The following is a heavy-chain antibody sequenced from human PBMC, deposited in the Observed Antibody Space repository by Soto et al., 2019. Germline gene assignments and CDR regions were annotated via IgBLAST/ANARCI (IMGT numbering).Heavy chain of an antibody. V-gene: IGHV3-23*01. J-gene: IGHJ6*02. Sequence: GGSLRLSCAASGFTFSSYAMSWVRQAPGKGLEWVSAISGSGGSTYYADSVKGRFTISRDNSKNTLYLQMNSLRAEDTAVYYCAKGREWLLPYYYYGMDVWGQGTTVTVSS. CDR1: GFTFSSYA. D-gene: IGHD3-22*01. CDR2: ISGSGGST. CDR3: AKGREWLLPYYYYGMDV.